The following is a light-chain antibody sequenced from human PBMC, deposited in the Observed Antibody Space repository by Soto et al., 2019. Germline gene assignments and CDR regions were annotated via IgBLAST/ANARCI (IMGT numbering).Light chain of an antibody. CDR3: QQYGSSTPIT. J-gene: IGKJ5*01. Sequence: EIVLTQSPGTLSLSPGERATLSCRASQSVSSSYLAWYQQKPGQAPRLLIYGASSRATGIPDRFSGSGSGTDFTLTISRLEPEDFAVYYCQQYGSSTPITFGHGTRLEMK. V-gene: IGKV3-20*01. CDR2: GAS. CDR1: QSVSSSY.